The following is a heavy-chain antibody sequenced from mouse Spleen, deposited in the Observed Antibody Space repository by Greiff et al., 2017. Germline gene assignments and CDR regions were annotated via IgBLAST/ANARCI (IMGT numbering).Heavy chain of an antibody. J-gene: IGHJ3*01. CDR2: ISGGGGNT. V-gene: IGHV5-9*01. Sequence: EVKLVESGGGLVKPGGSLKLSCAASGFTFSSYTMSWVRQTPEKRLEWVATISGGGGNTYYPDSVKGRFTISRDNAKNTLYLQMSSLRSEDTALYYCARQLYDYDSFAYWGQGTLVTVSA. CDR3: ARQLYDYDSFAY. CDR1: GFTFSSYT. D-gene: IGHD2-4*01.